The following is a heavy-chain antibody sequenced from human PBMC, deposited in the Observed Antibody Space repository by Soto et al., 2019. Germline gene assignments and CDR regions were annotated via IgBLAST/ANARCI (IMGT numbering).Heavy chain of an antibody. D-gene: IGHD2-15*01. Sequence: QVHLVESGGGVVQPGRSLRLSCAASGFTFSNYGMHWVRQAPGKGLEWLAVMSFDGSNEYYADSVQGRLTISRDNSKNTLYLQMNSLRTEDTAVYHCAKDAAVAFDIWGQGTMVTVS. CDR1: GFTFSNYG. V-gene: IGHV3-30*18. CDR3: AKDAAVAFDI. CDR2: MSFDGSNE. J-gene: IGHJ3*02.